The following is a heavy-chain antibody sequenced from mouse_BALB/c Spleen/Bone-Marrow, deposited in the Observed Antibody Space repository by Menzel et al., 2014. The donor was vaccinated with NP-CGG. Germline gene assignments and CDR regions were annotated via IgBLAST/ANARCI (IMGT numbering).Heavy chain of an antibody. CDR3: AREKIYGNYLWYFDV. CDR2: IHPNSGNT. Sequence: QVQLKESGSVLVRPGASVKLSCKASGYTFTSSWMHWAKQRPGQGLEWIGEIHPNSGNTNYNEKFKGKATLTVDTPSSTAYVDLSSLTSEDSAVYYCAREKIYGNYLWYFDVWGAGTTVTVSS. D-gene: IGHD2-1*01. J-gene: IGHJ1*01. CDR1: GYTFTSSW. V-gene: IGHV1S130*01.